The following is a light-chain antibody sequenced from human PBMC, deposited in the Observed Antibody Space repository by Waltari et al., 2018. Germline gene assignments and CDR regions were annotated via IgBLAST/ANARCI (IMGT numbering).Light chain of an antibody. J-gene: IGKJ1*01. V-gene: IGKV3-20*01. CDR1: QSVSRA. Sequence: EIVLTQSPGTLSLSPGERATLSCRASQSVSRALAWYQQKPGQAPRPLIYAASPRAAGVAERFSGSGSGTDFSLTISRLDPEDFAVYYCQHYVNLPVTFGQGTKVEI. CDR3: QHYVNLPVT. CDR2: AAS.